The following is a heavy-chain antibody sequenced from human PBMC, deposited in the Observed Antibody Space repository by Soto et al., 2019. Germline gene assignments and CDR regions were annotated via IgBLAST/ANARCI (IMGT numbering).Heavy chain of an antibody. Sequence: QVQLQESGPGLVTPSETLSLTCTVSGGSITSDSWSWIRQPPGRGLEYNGFIYYNGRSSYNPSLTSRVTISLDTSEKQFSLELTSVTAADTAVYYCARCPLRTEFLHHSHMDVWVRGTTVTVSS. CDR1: GGSITSDS. CDR3: ARCPLRTEFLHHSHMDV. CDR2: IYYNGRS. J-gene: IGHJ6*03. V-gene: IGHV4-59*01. D-gene: IGHD2-15*01.